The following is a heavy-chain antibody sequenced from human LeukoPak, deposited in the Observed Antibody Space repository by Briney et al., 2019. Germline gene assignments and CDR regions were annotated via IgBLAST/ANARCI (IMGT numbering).Heavy chain of an antibody. V-gene: IGHV5-51*01. CDR2: IYPGDAET. CDR3: SRDVRARPFDL. J-gene: IGHJ4*02. D-gene: IGHD6-6*01. CDR1: GYSLTSYW. Sequence: GESLKISCRSSGYSLTSYWIGRGRQMPGKGVGVRGIIYPGDAETRYCTAFEGQVTILVDKSIATAYLQWSNLQTSDNAMYYFSRDVRARPFDLWREGTVVTVSS.